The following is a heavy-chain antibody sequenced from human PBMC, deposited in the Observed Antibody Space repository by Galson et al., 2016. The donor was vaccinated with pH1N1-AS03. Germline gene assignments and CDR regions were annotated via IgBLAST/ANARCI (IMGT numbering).Heavy chain of an antibody. Sequence: ETLSLTCTVSSGSISSSSYYWGWIRQPPGKGLEWIASIYYLGYTYDNPSLKSRVTISVDTAKNQFSLRLSSVTAADTAVYYCARHCGVTTTVTNAFDIWGRGTMVTVSS. CDR1: SGSISSSSYY. CDR2: IYYLGYT. D-gene: IGHD4-17*01. V-gene: IGHV4-39*07. CDR3: ARHCGVTTTVTNAFDI. J-gene: IGHJ3*02.